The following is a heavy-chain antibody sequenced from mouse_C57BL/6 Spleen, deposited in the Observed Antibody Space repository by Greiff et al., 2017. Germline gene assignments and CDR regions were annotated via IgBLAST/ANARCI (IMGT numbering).Heavy chain of an antibody. CDR2: VYPGDGDT. CDR1: GSAFSSYW. Sequence: VQLQQSGAELVKPGASVKISCKASGSAFSSYWMNWVKQRPGKGLEWIGQVYPGDGDTNYNGKFKGKATLTADKSSSTAYMQLSSLTSEDSAVYFCAREGVTTDVYYCDYWGQGTTLTVSS. V-gene: IGHV1-80*01. J-gene: IGHJ2*01. CDR3: AREGVTTDVYYCDY. D-gene: IGHD2-2*01.